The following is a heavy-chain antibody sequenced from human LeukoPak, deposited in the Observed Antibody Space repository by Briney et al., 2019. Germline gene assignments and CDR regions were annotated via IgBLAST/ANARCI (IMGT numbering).Heavy chain of an antibody. J-gene: IGHJ4*02. Sequence: PGSSLRLSCAAAGFSFSSHGMHWVRQAPGKGLEGVADIWFDGSNKYYADSVKGRFTISRDNSKNTLYLEMNSLRAEDTAVYYCARNKGSGSHFSYFDYWGQGALVTVSS. CDR2: IWFDGSNK. V-gene: IGHV3-33*01. CDR3: ARNKGSGSHFSYFDY. D-gene: IGHD3-10*01. CDR1: GFSFSSHG.